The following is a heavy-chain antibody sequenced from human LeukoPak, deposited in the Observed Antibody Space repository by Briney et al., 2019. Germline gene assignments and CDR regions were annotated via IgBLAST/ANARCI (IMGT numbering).Heavy chain of an antibody. CDR2: IYYSGST. D-gene: IGHD6-13*01. CDR3: ARGAPYSSSQFDY. J-gene: IGHJ4*02. V-gene: IGHV4-39*07. Sequence: PSETLSLTCTVSGGSISSSSYYWGWIRQPPGKGLEWIGSIYYSGSTYYNPSLKSRVTISVDTSKNQFSLKLSSVTAADTAVYYCARGAPYSSSQFDYWGQGTLVTVSS. CDR1: GGSISSSSYY.